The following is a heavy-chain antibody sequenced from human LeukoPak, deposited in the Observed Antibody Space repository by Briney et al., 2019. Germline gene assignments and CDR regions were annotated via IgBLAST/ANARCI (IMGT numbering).Heavy chain of an antibody. V-gene: IGHV3-15*01. CDR1: GFTFSNAW. D-gene: IGHD3-10*01. J-gene: IGHJ4*02. CDR2: IKSKTDGGTT. Sequence: PGGSLRLSCAASGFTFSNAWMSWVRQAPGKGLEWVGRIKSKTDGGTTDYAAPVKGRLTISRDDSKNTLYLQMNSLKTEDTAVYYCTASITMVRGAYDYWGQGTLVTVSS. CDR3: TASITMVRGAYDY.